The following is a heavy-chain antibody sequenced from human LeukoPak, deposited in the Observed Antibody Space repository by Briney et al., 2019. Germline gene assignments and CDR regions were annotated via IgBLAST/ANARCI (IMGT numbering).Heavy chain of an antibody. CDR1: GFSFSSHS. V-gene: IGHV3-21*03. J-gene: IGHJ3*02. Sequence: PGESLRLSCAASGFSFSSHSMNWVRQAPGKGLEWVSSISSTSSYIYYVDSVKGRFTISRDNAKNSLYLQMNSLKTEDTAVYYCTRPVEMATTGGAFDIWGQGTMVTVSS. D-gene: IGHD5-24*01. CDR2: ISSTSSYI. CDR3: TRPVEMATTGGAFDI.